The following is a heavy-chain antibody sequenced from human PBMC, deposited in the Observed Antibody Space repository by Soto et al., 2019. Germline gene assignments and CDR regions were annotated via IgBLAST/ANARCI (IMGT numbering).Heavy chain of an antibody. J-gene: IGHJ3*02. CDR1: NASISSRKW. CDR3: ASKFGELLADAFDI. Sequence: QVQLQESGPGLVKPSGTLSLTCTVSNASISSRKWWTWVRQTPGKGLEWIGEIYHSGSINHNPSLKSRVTTSGDKSNNQFSLKMTSVTAADTAVYYCASKFGELLADAFDIWGQGTVVTVSS. V-gene: IGHV4-4*02. CDR2: IYHSGSI. D-gene: IGHD3-10*01.